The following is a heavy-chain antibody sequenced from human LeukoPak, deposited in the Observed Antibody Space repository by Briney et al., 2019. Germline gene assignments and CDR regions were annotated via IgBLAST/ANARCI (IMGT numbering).Heavy chain of an antibody. CDR2: IKQDGSEK. CDR3: ATSRTFDY. V-gene: IGHV3-7*01. Sequence: GGSLRLSCAASGFTFNSYWMNWVRQAPGKGLEWVTNIKQDGSEKYYVDSVKGRFTISRDNAENSLYLQMNSLRAEDTAVYYCATSRTFDYWGQGTLVTVSS. CDR1: GFTFNSYW. J-gene: IGHJ4*02. D-gene: IGHD1-7*01.